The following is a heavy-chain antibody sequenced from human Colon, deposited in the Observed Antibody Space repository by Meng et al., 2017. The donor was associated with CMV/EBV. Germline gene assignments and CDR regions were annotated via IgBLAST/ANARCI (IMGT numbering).Heavy chain of an antibody. CDR2: IYSADNT. V-gene: IGHV3-53*01. D-gene: IGHD2/OR15-2a*01. CDR1: GFTVSRKY. CDR3: ATDQYGRLS. Sequence: SCGASGFTVSRKYMGWVRQAPGKGLEWVSVIYSADNTYYADSVKGRFTISRDNSKNTLSLEMINLRVEDTAVYYCATDQYGRLSWGRGTRVTVSS. J-gene: IGHJ5*02.